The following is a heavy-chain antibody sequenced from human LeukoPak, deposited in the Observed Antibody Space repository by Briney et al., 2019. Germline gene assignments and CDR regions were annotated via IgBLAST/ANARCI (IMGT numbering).Heavy chain of an antibody. CDR1: GYTFTGYF. J-gene: IGHJ4*02. CDR2: INPNSGGT. Sequence: ASVKVSCKASGYTFTGYFIHWVRQAPGLGLEWMGWINPNSGGTNYARKFQGRVTMTRDTSISTAYMELSRLNSDDTAVYYCARDATGVAYGDYADYWGQGTLVTVSS. D-gene: IGHD4-17*01. CDR3: ARDATGVAYGDYADY. V-gene: IGHV1-2*02.